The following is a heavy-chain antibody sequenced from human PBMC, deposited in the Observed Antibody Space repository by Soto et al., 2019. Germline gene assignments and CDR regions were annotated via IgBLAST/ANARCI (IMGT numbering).Heavy chain of an antibody. V-gene: IGHV3-30*18. J-gene: IGHJ4*02. CDR1: GFTFSDYA. Sequence: VQLVESGGGVVQPGRSLRLSCAASGFTFSDYAMHWVRQAPGKGLEWVAVVSHDGRNTHYPDSVKGRFTISRDSSKNTVSLEMTSLRAEDTAGYYCAKGGRQWMVTSDFNYWGQGALVTVSS. CDR2: VSHDGRNT. D-gene: IGHD6-19*01. CDR3: AKGGRQWMVTSDFNY.